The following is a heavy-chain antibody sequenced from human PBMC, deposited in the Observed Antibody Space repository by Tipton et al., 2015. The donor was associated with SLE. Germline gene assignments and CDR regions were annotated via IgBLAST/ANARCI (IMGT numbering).Heavy chain of an antibody. CDR2: VYDSGTT. CDR3: ARGLDTTVLFNWFDP. CDR1: GDSVSSTYYY. Sequence: TLSLTCTVSGDSVSSTYYYWAWIRQPPGKEPEWMGYVYDSGTTNYNPSLKSRVTISVDTSKNQFSLKLRSVTAADTALYYCARGLDTTVLFNWFDPWGQGTPVTVSS. V-gene: IGHV4-61*01. D-gene: IGHD1-1*01. J-gene: IGHJ5*02.